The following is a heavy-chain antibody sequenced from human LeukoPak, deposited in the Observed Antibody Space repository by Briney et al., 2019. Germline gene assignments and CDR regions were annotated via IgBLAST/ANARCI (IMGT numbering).Heavy chain of an antibody. V-gene: IGHV1-2*02. Sequence: ASVKVSCKASGYTFTGYYMHWVRQAPGQGLEWMGWINPNSGGTNYAQKFQGRVTMTRDTSISTAYMELRRLRSDDTAVYYCARGPLVGGVIVSPSGDAFDIWGQGTMVTVSS. CDR2: INPNSGGT. CDR1: GYTFTGYY. J-gene: IGHJ3*02. D-gene: IGHD3-16*02. CDR3: ARGPLVGGVIVSPSGDAFDI.